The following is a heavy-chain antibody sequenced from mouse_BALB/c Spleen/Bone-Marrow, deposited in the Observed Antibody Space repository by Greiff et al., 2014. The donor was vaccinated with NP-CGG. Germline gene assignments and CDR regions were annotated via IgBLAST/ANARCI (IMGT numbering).Heavy chain of an antibody. Sequence: VQLQQSGTPLSTPETSVKMSCKASGYTFTSYWMHWVKQRPGQGLEWIGYITPNTGYPEYNQKFKDKATLTEDKSSSTAYMQLSSLTSEDSAVYYCARGFTTVVTRGDYWGQGTTLTVSS. CDR2: ITPNTGYP. CDR3: ARGFTTVVTRGDY. J-gene: IGHJ2*01. D-gene: IGHD1-1*02. V-gene: IGHV1-4*01. CDR1: GYTFTSYW.